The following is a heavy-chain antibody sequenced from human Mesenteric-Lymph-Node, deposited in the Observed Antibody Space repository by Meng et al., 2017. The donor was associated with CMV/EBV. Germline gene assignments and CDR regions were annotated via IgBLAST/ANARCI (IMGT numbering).Heavy chain of an antibody. V-gene: IGHV1-46*01. D-gene: IGHD3-22*01. CDR2: INPSGGGT. CDR3: ARDPMGLVVTVYGMDV. J-gene: IGHJ6*02. Sequence: ASVKVSCKASGYTFTSYYMHWVRQAPGQGLEWMGIINPSGGGTSYAQKFQGRVTMTRDTSTSTVYMELSSLRSEDTAVYYCARDPMGLVVTVYGMDVWGQGTTVTVSS. CDR1: GYTFTSYY.